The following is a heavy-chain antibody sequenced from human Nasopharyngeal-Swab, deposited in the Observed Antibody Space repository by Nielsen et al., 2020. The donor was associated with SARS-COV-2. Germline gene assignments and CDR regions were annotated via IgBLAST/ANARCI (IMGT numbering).Heavy chain of an antibody. Sequence: GSLRLSCTVSGDSISRSRYYWGWIRQPPGEGLEWIASIYYSGSTFYNPSLKSRVTISVDTSKNQFSLKLSSVTAADTATYYCTRRTESAPGGADDWGQGTLVTVSS. D-gene: IGHD6-6*01. V-gene: IGHV4-39*01. CDR3: TRRTESAPGGADD. CDR1: GDSISRSRYY. CDR2: IYYSGST. J-gene: IGHJ1*01.